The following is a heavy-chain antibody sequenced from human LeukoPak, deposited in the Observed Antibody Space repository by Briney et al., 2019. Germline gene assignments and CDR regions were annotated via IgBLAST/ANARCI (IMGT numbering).Heavy chain of an antibody. J-gene: IGHJ5*02. V-gene: IGHV3-49*03. Sequence: GGSLRLSCTGSGFTFADDGVSWFRQAPGKGVEWVGFVTSKAYGETTDYAASVKGRVTISRDDSKSIAYLQMNSLKTEDTAFYCCTRAIRSPDPRGEGTLVTVSS. CDR1: GFTFADDG. CDR3: TRAIRSPDP. D-gene: IGHD1-14*01. CDR2: VTSKAYGETT.